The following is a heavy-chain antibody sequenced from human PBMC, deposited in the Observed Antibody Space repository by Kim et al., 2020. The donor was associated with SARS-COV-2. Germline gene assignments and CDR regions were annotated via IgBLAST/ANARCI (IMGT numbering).Heavy chain of an antibody. J-gene: IGHJ4*02. Sequence: VKARFTLSRDDSKNTLYLQMNSLKTEGTAVYYCTTDNYDYDSSDVRPIDYWGQGTLVTVSS. CDR3: TTDNYDYDSSDVRPIDY. V-gene: IGHV3-15*01. D-gene: IGHD3-22*01.